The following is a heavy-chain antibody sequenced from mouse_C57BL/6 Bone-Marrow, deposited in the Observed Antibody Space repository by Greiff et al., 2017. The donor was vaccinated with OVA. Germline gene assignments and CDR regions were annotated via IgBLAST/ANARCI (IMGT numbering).Heavy chain of an antibody. D-gene: IGHD1-1*01. CDR3: ARNFKITTVVEHYAMDY. V-gene: IGHV2-9-1*01. Sequence: VKVEESGPGLVAPSQSLSITCTVSGFSLTSYAISWVRQPPGKGLEWLGVIWTGGGTNYNSALKSRLSISKDNSKSQVFLKMNSLQTDDTARYYCARNFKITTVVEHYAMDYWGQGTSVTVSS. CDR1: GFSLTSYA. J-gene: IGHJ4*01. CDR2: IWTGGGT.